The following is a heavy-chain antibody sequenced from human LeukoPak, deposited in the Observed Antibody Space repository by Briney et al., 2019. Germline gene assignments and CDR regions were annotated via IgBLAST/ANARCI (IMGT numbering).Heavy chain of an antibody. J-gene: IGHJ4*02. CDR1: GFTFSYYA. CDR2: ISGSGSST. V-gene: IGHV3-23*01. Sequence: GGSLRLSCAASGFTFSYYAMSWVSQDPGKGLEWVSSISGSGSSTYYADSVKGRFTISRDNSKNKLYLQMNSLRAEDTAVYYCTKDQRGYGRIVDYWGQGTLVTISS. CDR3: TKDQRGYGRIVDY. D-gene: IGHD3-10*01.